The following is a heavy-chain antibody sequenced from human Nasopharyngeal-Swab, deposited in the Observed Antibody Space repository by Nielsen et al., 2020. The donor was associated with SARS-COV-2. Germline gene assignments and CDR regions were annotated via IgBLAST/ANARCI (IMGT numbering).Heavy chain of an antibody. D-gene: IGHD3/OR15-3a*01. J-gene: IGHJ5*02. CDR2: ITAGNGKT. V-gene: IGHV1-3*01. Sequence: ASVKVSCKASGYTFTAYTMHWVRQAPGQGLEWMGWITAGNGKTKYSQNFQGRVTMTRNTSTTTAYMELSSLRHEDTAVYYCARGAFGLGHSWFDPWGQGTLVTVSS. CDR3: ARGAFGLGHSWFDP. CDR1: GYTFTAYT.